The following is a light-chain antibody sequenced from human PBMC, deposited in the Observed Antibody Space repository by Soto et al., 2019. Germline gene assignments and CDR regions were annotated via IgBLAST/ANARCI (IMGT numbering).Light chain of an antibody. CDR3: QQYHNWPPQYT. CDR2: GAS. J-gene: IGKJ2*01. Sequence: EIVMTQSPASLSVSPGDGATLSCWASQSVVSNVAWYQQKPGQGPRLLIHGASTRVAGVPARFSGSGSGTDFTLTISSLQSEDFAVYYCQQYHNWPPQYTFGQGTKLQIK. CDR1: QSVVSN. V-gene: IGKV3-15*01.